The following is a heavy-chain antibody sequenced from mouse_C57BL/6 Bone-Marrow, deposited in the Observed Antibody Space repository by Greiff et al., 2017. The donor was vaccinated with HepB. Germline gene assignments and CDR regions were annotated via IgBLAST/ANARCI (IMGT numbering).Heavy chain of an antibody. CDR2: ISDGGSYT. CDR1: GFTFSSYA. V-gene: IGHV5-4*01. Sequence: EVQLVESGGGLVKPGGSLKLSCAASGFTFSSYAMSWVRQTPEKRLEWVATISDGGSYTYYPDNVKGRFTISRDNAKNNLYLQMSHLQSEDTAMYYSAREWLLRNYYAMDYWGQGTSVTVSS. J-gene: IGHJ4*01. CDR3: AREWLLRNYYAMDY. D-gene: IGHD2-3*01.